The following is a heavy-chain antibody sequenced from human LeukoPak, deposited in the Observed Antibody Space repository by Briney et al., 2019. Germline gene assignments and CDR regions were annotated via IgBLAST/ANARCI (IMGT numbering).Heavy chain of an antibody. CDR2: IGGSNGIT. CDR3: AKYKDSYGRVLGTFDY. Sequence: PGGSLRLSCAASGFTFSSYGMHWVRQAPGKGLEWVSVIGGSNGITFYVGSVKGRFTISRDNSKDTLYLQMNSLRAEDTAVYYCAKYKDSYGRVLGTFDYWGQGTLVTVSS. CDR1: GFTFSSYG. D-gene: IGHD5-18*01. V-gene: IGHV3-23*01. J-gene: IGHJ4*02.